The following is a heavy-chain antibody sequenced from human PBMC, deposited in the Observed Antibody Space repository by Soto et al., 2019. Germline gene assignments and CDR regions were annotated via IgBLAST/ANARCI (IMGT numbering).Heavy chain of an antibody. CDR2: IPYDESSE. CDR3: AKDPGYGLDY. V-gene: IGHV3-30*18. D-gene: IGHD5-12*01. J-gene: IGHJ4*02. Sequence: QVQLVESGGGVVQPGRSPRLSCAASGFTFSSYGMHWVRQAPGKGLEWVAAIPYDESSEYYADSVKGRFTISRDNSKNTLYLQMNSLRAEDTAVYYCAKDPGYGLDYWGQGTLVTVSS. CDR1: GFTFSSYG.